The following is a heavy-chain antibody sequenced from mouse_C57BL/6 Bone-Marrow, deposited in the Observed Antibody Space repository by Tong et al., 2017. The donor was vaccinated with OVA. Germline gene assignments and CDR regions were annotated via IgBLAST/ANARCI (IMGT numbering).Heavy chain of an antibody. D-gene: IGHD1-1*01. CDR1: EYEFPSHD. CDR3: ARPLFTDGGLFAY. Sequence: EVQLQESGGGLVQPGESLKLSCESNEYEFPSHDMSWVRKTPEKRLELVAAINSDGGSTYYPDTMERRFIISRDNTKKNLYLQMSSLRSEDTAVYYCARPLFTDGGLFAYWGQGTLVTVSA. V-gene: IGHV5-2*01. CDR2: INSDGGST. J-gene: IGHJ3*01.